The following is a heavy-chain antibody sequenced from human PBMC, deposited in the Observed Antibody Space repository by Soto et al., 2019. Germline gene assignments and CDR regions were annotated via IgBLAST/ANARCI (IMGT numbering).Heavy chain of an antibody. CDR2: ISNDGSSQ. CDR3: AKDVILRVWSGDYCYLIDV. V-gene: IGHV3-30*18. Sequence: GGSRRLSCAASGFTLSSYEMHWVRQAPGKGLEGVAVISNDGSSQYYADSVKGRFTISRDNSKNTLYLQMNSLSTEDTAVYFCAKDVILRVWSGDYCYLIDVRSRGTTV. D-gene: IGHD3-3*01. CDR1: GFTLSSYE. J-gene: IGHJ6*02.